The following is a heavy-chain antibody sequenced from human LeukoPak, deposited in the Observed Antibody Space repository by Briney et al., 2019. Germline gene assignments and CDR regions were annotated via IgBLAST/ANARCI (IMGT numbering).Heavy chain of an antibody. D-gene: IGHD4-17*01. V-gene: IGHV3-23*01. CDR3: AKRALSNPVTYFDC. CDR1: GFTFGNYA. Sequence: GGSLRLSCAASGFTFGNYAMSWVRQAPGKGLEWVSAVNNIGGSTSYADSVKGRFTISRDNSKNTVFLQMNSLRAEDTATYYCAKRALSNPVTYFDCLGQGTLVTVSS. CDR2: VNNIGGST. J-gene: IGHJ4*02.